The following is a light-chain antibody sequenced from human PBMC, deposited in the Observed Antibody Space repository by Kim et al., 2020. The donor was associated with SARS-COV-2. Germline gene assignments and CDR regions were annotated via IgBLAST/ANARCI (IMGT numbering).Light chain of an antibody. Sequence: ASGEARITITCRASQGISSYLAWYQQKPGKAPKLLIYAASTLQSGVPSRFSGSGSGTDFTLTISSLQPEDFATYYCQQLNSYPWTFGQGTKVDIK. CDR1: QGISSY. V-gene: IGKV1-9*01. CDR2: AAS. J-gene: IGKJ1*01. CDR3: QQLNSYPWT.